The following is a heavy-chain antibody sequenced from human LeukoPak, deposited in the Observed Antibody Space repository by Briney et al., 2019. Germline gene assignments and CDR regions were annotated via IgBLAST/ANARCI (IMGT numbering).Heavy chain of an antibody. V-gene: IGHV4-59*01. Sequence: PSETLSLTCTVSGGSISSYYWSWIRQPPGKGLEWIGYIYYSGSTNYNPSLKSRVTISVDTSKNQFSLKLSSVTAADTAVYYCARVARGDGYKVGHFDYWGQGTLVTVSS. CDR3: ARVARGDGYKVGHFDY. D-gene: IGHD5-24*01. CDR2: IYYSGST. CDR1: GGSISSYY. J-gene: IGHJ4*02.